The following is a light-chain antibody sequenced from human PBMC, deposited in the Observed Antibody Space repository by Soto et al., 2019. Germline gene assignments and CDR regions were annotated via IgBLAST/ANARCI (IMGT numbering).Light chain of an antibody. V-gene: IGLV2-23*01. J-gene: IGLJ1*01. CDR2: EGS. CDR3: CSYAGSSTYV. Sequence: QSALTQPASVSGSPGQSITISCTGTSSDVGSYNLVSWYQQHPGKAPKLMIYEGSERPSGVSNRFSGSKSVNTASLTISGLQAEDEADYYCCSYAGSSTYVFGTGTKVIVL. CDR1: SSDVGSYNL.